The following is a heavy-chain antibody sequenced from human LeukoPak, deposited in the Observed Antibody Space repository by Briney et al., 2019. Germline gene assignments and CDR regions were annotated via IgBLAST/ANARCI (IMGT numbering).Heavy chain of an antibody. D-gene: IGHD3-10*01. Sequence: GGSLRLSCAASGFTFSSYAMHWVRQAPGKGLEWVAVISYDGSNKYYADSVKGRFTISRDNSKNTLYLQMNSLRAEDTAVYYCAILSAEGAYYGSGPDAFDIWGQGTMVTVSS. J-gene: IGHJ3*02. CDR1: GFTFSSYA. CDR3: AILSAEGAYYGSGPDAFDI. V-gene: IGHV3-30-3*01. CDR2: ISYDGSNK.